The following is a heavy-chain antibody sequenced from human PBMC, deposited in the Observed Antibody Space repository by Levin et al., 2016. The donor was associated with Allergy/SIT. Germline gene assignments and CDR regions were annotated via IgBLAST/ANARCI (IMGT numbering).Heavy chain of an antibody. V-gene: IGHV4-34*01. CDR2: INHSGST. Sequence: WIRQPPGKGLEWIGEINHSGSTNYDPSLKSRVTISVDTSKNQFSLKLSSVTAADTAVYYCARGSPVVPAAHYYYYGMDVWGQGTTVTVSS. D-gene: IGHD2-2*01. CDR3: ARGSPVVPAAHYYYYGMDV. J-gene: IGHJ6*02.